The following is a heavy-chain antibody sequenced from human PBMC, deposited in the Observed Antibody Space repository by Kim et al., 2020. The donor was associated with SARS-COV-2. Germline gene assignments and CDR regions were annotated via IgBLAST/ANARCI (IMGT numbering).Heavy chain of an antibody. V-gene: IGHV1-18*04. CDR1: GYTFTSYG. Sequence: ASVKVSCKASGYTFTSYGISWVRQAPGQGLEWMGWISAYNGNTNYAQKLQGRVTMTTDTSTSTAYMELRSLRSDDTAVYYCAREYDILTGPTTYYYYYGMDVWGQGTTVTVSS. CDR3: AREYDILTGPTTYYYYYGMDV. J-gene: IGHJ6*02. D-gene: IGHD3-9*01. CDR2: ISAYNGNT.